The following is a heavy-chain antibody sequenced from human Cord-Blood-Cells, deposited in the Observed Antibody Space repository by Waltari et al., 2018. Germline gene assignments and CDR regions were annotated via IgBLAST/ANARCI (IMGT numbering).Heavy chain of an antibody. J-gene: IGHJ4*02. Sequence: QVQLQESGPGLVKPSETLSLTCTVSGGSISSYYWSWIRQPPGKGLEWIGYIYYSGSTNYNPALQSRGTISVDTSKNQFSLKLSAVTAADTAVYYCARTDIVVVPAAILEYYFDYWGQGTLVTVCS. D-gene: IGHD2-2*02. V-gene: IGHV4-59*01. CDR2: IYYSGST. CDR3: ARTDIVVVPAAILEYYFDY. CDR1: GGSISSYY.